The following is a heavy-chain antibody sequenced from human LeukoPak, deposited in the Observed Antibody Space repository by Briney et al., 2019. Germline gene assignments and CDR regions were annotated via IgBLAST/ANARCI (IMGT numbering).Heavy chain of an antibody. CDR3: VRDLAIAWFYY. CDR1: GGSISSYY. V-gene: IGHV4-59*12. Sequence: SETLSLTCTVSGGSISSYYWSWIRQPPGKGLEWVGSMSYSGDTYYNPSLKSRLTISLDASKTHFSLRLSSVTAADTAVYYCVRDLAIAWFYYWGQGVLVTVSS. J-gene: IGHJ4*02. CDR2: MSYSGDT. D-gene: IGHD3-9*01.